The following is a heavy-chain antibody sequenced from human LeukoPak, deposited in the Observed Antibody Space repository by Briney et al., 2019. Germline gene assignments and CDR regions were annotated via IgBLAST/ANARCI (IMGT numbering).Heavy chain of an antibody. CDR2: INISGSTR. CDR1: GFTFSDYY. CDR3: ARDRGVGADGY. D-gene: IGHD1-26*01. Sequence: TGGSLRLSCTASGFTFSDYYMSWIRQAPGKGLEWVAYINISGSTRYYESSVKGTITISRDNAKNSLYVQMTSLRAEETDVYYCARDRGVGADGYWGQGTLVTVSS. V-gene: IGHV3-11*04. J-gene: IGHJ4*02.